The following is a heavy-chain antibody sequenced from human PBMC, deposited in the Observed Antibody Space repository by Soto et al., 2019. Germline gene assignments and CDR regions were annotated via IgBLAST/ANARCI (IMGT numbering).Heavy chain of an antibody. CDR3: ARYGGVGATGFDY. J-gene: IGHJ4*02. CDR2: INAGNGNT. Sequence: QVQLVQSGAEVKKPGASVKVSCKASGYTFTSYAMHWVRQAPGQRLEWMGWINAGNGNTKYSQKFQGRVTVTGATSASTAYMELSSLRSEDTAVYYCARYGGVGATGFDYWGQGTLVTVS. CDR1: GYTFTSYA. D-gene: IGHD1-26*01. V-gene: IGHV1-3*01.